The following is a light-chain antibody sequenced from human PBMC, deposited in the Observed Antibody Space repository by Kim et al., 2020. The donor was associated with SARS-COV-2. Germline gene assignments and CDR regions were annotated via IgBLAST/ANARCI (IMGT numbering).Light chain of an antibody. J-gene: IGKJ4*01. Sequence: DIQMTQSPSTLSASVGDIVTITCRASQSISSWLAWYQQKPGKAPKLLIYKASSLESGVPSRFSGSGSGTEFTLTISSLQPDDFATYYCQQYNSYPLTFGGGTKLEI. V-gene: IGKV1-5*03. CDR2: KAS. CDR3: QQYNSYPLT. CDR1: QSISSW.